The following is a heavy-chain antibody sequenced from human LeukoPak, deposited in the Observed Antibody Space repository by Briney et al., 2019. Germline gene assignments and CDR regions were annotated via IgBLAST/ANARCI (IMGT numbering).Heavy chain of an antibody. J-gene: IGHJ4*02. CDR3: ARGNVAARPGSLFDY. CDR1: GYTFTSYG. CDR2: ISAYDGNT. D-gene: IGHD6-6*01. V-gene: IGHV1-18*01. Sequence: ASVKVSCKASGYTFTSYGISWVRQAPGQGLEWMGWISAYDGNTNYAQKLQGRVTMTTDTSTSTAYMELRSLRSDDTAVYYCARGNVAARPGSLFDYWGQGTLVTVSS.